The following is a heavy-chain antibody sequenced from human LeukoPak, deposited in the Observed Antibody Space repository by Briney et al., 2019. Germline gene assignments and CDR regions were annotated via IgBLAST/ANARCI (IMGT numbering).Heavy chain of an antibody. D-gene: IGHD3-10*01. J-gene: IGHJ3*02. CDR3: ARDRGGRDFDI. CDR2: IWYDGSNK. CDR1: GFTFSSYG. V-gene: IGHV3-33*01. Sequence: GGSLRLSCAASGFTFSSYGMHWVRQAPGKGLEWVAVIWYDGSNKYYADSVKGRFTISRDNSKNTLYLQMNSLRAEDTAVYYCARDRGGRDFDIWGQGTMVTVSS.